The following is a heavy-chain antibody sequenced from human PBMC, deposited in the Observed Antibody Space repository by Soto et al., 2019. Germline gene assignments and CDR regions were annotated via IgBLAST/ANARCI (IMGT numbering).Heavy chain of an antibody. V-gene: IGHV3-7*01. CDR2: IKQDGSEK. D-gene: IGHD6-19*01. CDR1: GFTFSSYW. CDR3: ARDSSGWYGLGYYGMDV. Sequence: GGSLRLSCAASGFTFSSYWMSWVRQAPGKGLEWVANIKQDGSEKYYVDSVKGRFTISRDNAKNSLYLQMNSLRAEDTAVYYCARDSSGWYGLGYYGMDVWGQGTTGTV. J-gene: IGHJ6*02.